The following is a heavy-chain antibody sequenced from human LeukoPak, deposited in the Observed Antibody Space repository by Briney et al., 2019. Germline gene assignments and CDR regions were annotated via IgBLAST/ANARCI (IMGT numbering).Heavy chain of an antibody. CDR3: ARRGAVALLR. J-gene: IGHJ4*02. D-gene: IGHD6-19*01. CDR1: GGSFSGYY. CDR2: INHSGIT. Sequence: SETLSLTCAVYGGSFSGYYWSWIRQPPGKGLEWIGEINHSGITNYNPSLKSRVTISVDTSKNQFSLKLSSVTAADTAVYYCARRGAVALLRWGQGTLVNVSS. V-gene: IGHV4-34*01.